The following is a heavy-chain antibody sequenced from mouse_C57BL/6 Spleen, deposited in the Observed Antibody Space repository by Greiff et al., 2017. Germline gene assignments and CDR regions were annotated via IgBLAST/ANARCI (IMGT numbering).Heavy chain of an antibody. CDR2: ISGGGGNT. Sequence: EVQVVESGGGLVKPGGSLKLSCAASGFTFSSYTMSWVSQTPEKRLEWVATISGGGGNTYYPDSVKGRFTSSRDTAKNTLYLQISRLRSEDTALYYCARRGGNFLCDYWGQGTTLTVSS. D-gene: IGHD2-1*01. J-gene: IGHJ2*01. CDR1: GFTFSSYT. V-gene: IGHV5-9*01. CDR3: ARRGGNFLCDY.